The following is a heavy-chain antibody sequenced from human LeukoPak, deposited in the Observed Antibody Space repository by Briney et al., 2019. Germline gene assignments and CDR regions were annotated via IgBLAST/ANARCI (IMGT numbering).Heavy chain of an antibody. CDR3: ARTYYYGSGSFNYFDY. J-gene: IGHJ4*02. CDR1: GGSISSYY. CDR2: IYTSGCT. V-gene: IGHV4-4*09. Sequence: SDTLSLTCTVSGGSISSYYWSWIRQPPGKGLEGIGYIYTSGCTNYNPSLKSRVTISVDTSKNQFSLKLSSVTAADTAVYYCARTYYYGSGSFNYFDYWGQGTLVTVSS. D-gene: IGHD3-10*01.